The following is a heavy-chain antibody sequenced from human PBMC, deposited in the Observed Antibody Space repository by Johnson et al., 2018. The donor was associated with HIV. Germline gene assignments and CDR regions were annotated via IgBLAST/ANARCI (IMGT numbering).Heavy chain of an antibody. D-gene: IGHD6-19*01. J-gene: IGHJ3*02. CDR1: GFTFSTYW. V-gene: IGHV3-74*02. CDR2: INNDGSST. CDR3: ARELVLDSSGCYAPDAFDI. Sequence: VQLVESGGGLVQPGGSLRLSCAASGFTFSTYWMHWVRQVPGKGLMWVSRINNDGSSTNYADSVKGRFTISRDNAKNTLYLQMHSLRAEDTSMYDCARELVLDSSGCYAPDAFDIWGQGTMGTVSS.